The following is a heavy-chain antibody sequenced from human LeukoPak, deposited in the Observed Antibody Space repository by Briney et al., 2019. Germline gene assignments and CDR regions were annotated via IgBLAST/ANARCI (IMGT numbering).Heavy chain of an antibody. Sequence: PSETLSLTCTVSGGSISSHYWSWIRQPPGKGLEWIGYIYYSGSTNYNPSLKSRVTISVDTSKNQFSLKLSSVTAADTAVYYCARDRVGVTDYWGQGTLVTVSS. D-gene: IGHD1-26*01. CDR2: IYYSGST. V-gene: IGHV4-59*11. J-gene: IGHJ4*02. CDR1: GGSISSHY. CDR3: ARDRVGVTDY.